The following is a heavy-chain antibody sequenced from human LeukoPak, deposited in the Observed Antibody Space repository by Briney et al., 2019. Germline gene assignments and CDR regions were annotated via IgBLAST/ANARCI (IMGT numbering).Heavy chain of an antibody. V-gene: IGHV4-4*07. CDR1: GGSISSYY. CDR2: IYTSGST. J-gene: IGHJ4*02. D-gene: IGHD6-13*01. Sequence: KPSETLSLTCTVSGGSISSYYWSWIRQPAGKGLEWIGRIYTSGSTNYNPSLKSRVTMSVDTSKNQLSLKLSSVTAADTAVYYCARGTGSSWYGEYYFDYWGQGTLVTVSS. CDR3: ARGTGSSWYGEYYFDY.